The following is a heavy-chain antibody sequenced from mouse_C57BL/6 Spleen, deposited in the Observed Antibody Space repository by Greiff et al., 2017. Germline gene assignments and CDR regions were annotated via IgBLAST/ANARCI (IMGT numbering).Heavy chain of an antibody. Sequence: VQLQQSGAELVKPGASVKLSCTASGFNIQDYYMHWVKQRTEQGLAWIGRIDPEDGETKYAPKFQGKATITADTASNTAYLQLSSLTSEDTAVYYCARPLITTVYSAMEYWGQVTSVTVSS. D-gene: IGHD1-1*01. J-gene: IGHJ4*01. CDR1: GFNIQDYY. CDR3: ARPLITTVYSAMEY. CDR2: IDPEDGET. V-gene: IGHV14-2*01.